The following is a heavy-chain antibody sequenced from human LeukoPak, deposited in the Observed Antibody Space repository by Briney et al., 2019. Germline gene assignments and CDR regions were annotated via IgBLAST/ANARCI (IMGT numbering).Heavy chain of an antibody. J-gene: IGHJ4*02. D-gene: IGHD3-3*01. V-gene: IGHV3-30*02. CDR3: AKDWVERWNAIFGAESFDY. CDR2: IQNDEIDK. CDR1: GFTFTTYG. Sequence: GGSLRLSCAASGFTFTTYGMHWVRQAPGKGLEGVPFIQNDEIDKFYADSVKGRFTISRDNSKNTLYLQMNSLRAEDTAVYYCAKDWVERWNAIFGAESFDYWGQGTLVTVSS.